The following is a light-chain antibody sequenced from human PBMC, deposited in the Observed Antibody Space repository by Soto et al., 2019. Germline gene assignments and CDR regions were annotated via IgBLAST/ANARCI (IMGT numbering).Light chain of an antibody. J-gene: IGKJ1*01. Sequence: DIQLTQFPSTLSASVGDRVTITCRASQSASTWLAWYQQKPGRAPRLLIYDVSNLESGVPSRFSGTGSGTEFTLTITSLQPEDFAIYYCQQYDNSRTFGQGTKVDIK. CDR2: DVS. V-gene: IGKV1-5*01. CDR1: QSASTW. CDR3: QQYDNSRT.